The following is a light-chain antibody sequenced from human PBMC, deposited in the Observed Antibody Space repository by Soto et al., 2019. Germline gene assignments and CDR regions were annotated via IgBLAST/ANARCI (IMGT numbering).Light chain of an antibody. Sequence: DIQMTQSRSTLSASVGDRVTITCRASQSISSWLAWYQQKPGKAPKLLIYKASSLESGVPSRFSGSGSGTEFTLTISSLQPDDFATYYCQQYNSDWTFGQGTKVEIK. J-gene: IGKJ1*01. CDR2: KAS. CDR3: QQYNSDWT. V-gene: IGKV1-5*03. CDR1: QSISSW.